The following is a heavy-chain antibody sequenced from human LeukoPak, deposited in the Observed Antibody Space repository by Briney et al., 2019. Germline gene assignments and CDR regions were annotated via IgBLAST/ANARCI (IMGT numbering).Heavy chain of an antibody. CDR1: GYTFTGYY. V-gene: IGHV1-2*02. Sequence: GASVKVSCKASGYTFTGYYMHWVRQAPGQGLEWMGWINPNSGGTNYAQKFQGRVTMTRDTSISTAYMELSRLRSDDTAVYYCARDQRAMWLELRNPHWFDPWGQGTLVTVSS. D-gene: IGHD1-7*01. CDR2: INPNSGGT. J-gene: IGHJ5*02. CDR3: ARDQRAMWLELRNPHWFDP.